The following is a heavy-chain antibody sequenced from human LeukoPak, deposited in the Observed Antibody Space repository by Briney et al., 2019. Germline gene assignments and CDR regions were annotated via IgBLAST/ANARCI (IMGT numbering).Heavy chain of an antibody. CDR1: GFTFSSYW. D-gene: IGHD3-22*01. CDR2: IKSDWST. CDR3: ARAPSEIGGYYPEYFRH. J-gene: IGHJ1*01. V-gene: IGHV3-74*01. Sequence: GGSLRLSCAASGFTFSSYWMHWVRQPPGKGLVWVSRIKSDWSTNYADSVKGRFTISRDNAKNTVSLQMNSLRAEDTGVYYCARAPSEIGGYYPEYFRHWGQGTLVTVSS.